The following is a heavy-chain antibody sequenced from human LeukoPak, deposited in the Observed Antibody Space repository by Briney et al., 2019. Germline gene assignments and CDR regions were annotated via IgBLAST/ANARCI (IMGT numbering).Heavy chain of an antibody. CDR2: IRYDGSDK. Sequence: GGSLRLSCAASGFTFSSYGMHWVRQAPGKGLEWVAFIRYDGSDKYYADSVKGRFTISRDNSKNTLYLQMNSLRGEDTAVYYCAEIGAVAGHFDYWGQGTLVTVSS. CDR3: AEIGAVAGHFDY. CDR1: GFTFSSYG. D-gene: IGHD6-19*01. V-gene: IGHV3-30*02. J-gene: IGHJ4*02.